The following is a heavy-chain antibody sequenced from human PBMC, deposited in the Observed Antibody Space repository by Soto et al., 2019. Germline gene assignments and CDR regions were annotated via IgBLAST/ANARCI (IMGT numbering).Heavy chain of an antibody. CDR2: ISWNSGKI. J-gene: IGHJ3*02. Sequence: EVRLVESGGGLVQSGRSLRLSCAASGFIFDDYAMHWVRQAPGKGLEWVSVISWNSGKIEYADSVRGRFIISRDNAKNSLYLQMNSLRPEDTAMYYCLKEMLQTDTFEMWGQGTMVTVSS. CDR1: GFIFDDYA. CDR3: LKEMLQTDTFEM. D-gene: IGHD3-16*01. V-gene: IGHV3-9*01.